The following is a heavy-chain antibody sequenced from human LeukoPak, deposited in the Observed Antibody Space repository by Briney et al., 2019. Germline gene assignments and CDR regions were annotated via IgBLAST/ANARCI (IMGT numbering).Heavy chain of an antibody. CDR2: IYYSGST. D-gene: IGHD1-26*01. J-gene: IGHJ3*02. Sequence: SETLSLTCTVSGGSISSYYWSWIRQPPGKGLEWIGYIYYSGSTNYNPSLKSRVTISVDTSKNQFSLKLSSVTAADTAVYYCAAPPRGSYRHDAFDIWGQGTMVTVSS. V-gene: IGHV4-59*01. CDR1: GGSISSYY. CDR3: AAPPRGSYRHDAFDI.